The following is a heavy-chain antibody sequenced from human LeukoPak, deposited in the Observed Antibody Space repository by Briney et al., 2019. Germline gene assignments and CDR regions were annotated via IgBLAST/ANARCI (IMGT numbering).Heavy chain of an antibody. Sequence: SETLSLTCTVSGGSTSSYYWSWIRQPAGKGLEWIGRIYTSGSTNYNPSLKSRVTMPVDTSKNQFSLKLSSVTAADTAVYYCARDAGSDYYYYMDVWGKGTTVTVSS. CDR2: IYTSGST. J-gene: IGHJ6*03. CDR3: ARDAGSDYYYYMDV. CDR1: GGSTSSYY. V-gene: IGHV4-4*07. D-gene: IGHD3-10*01.